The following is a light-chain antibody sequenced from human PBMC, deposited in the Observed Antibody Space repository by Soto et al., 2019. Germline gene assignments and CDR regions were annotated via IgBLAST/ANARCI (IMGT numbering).Light chain of an antibody. J-gene: IGLJ2*01. CDR2: EVN. CDR1: SSDIGAYNY. CDR3: SSFTTTNTWV. V-gene: IGLV2-14*01. Sequence: QSALTQPASVSGSPGQSITISCTGTSSDIGAYNYVSWFQQHSGKAPKLMIYEVNNRPSGVSNRFFASKSGNTASLTISGLQAEDEADYYCSSFTTTNTWVFGGGTKLTVL.